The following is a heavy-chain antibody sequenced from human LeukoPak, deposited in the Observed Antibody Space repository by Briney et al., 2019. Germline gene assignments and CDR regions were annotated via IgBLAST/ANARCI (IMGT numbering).Heavy chain of an antibody. D-gene: IGHD6-13*01. V-gene: IGHV3-7*01. CDR1: GFSVSGYW. J-gene: IGHJ4*02. Sequence: QAGGSLRLSCAVSGFSVSGYWMTWVRQAPGKGLEWVANIKQDGSEKNYVDSVKGRFTISRDNAENSLFPQMNNLRVEDTAVYYCAREWQGGIAAAGTRIEGDYWGQGTLVAVSS. CDR2: IKQDGSEK. CDR3: AREWQGGIAAAGTRIEGDY.